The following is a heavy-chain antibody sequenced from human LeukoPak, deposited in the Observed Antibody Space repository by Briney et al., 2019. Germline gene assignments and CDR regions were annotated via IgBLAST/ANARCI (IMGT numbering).Heavy chain of an antibody. CDR3: AGMYGSGSYYIDY. J-gene: IGHJ4*02. CDR1: GGSISSGDYY. CDR2: IYYSGST. Sequence: SQTLSLTCTVSGGSISSGDYYWSWIRQPPGKGLEWIGYIYYSGSTYYNPSLKSRVTISVDTSKNQLSLKLSSVTAADTAVYYCAGMYGSGSYYIDYWGQGTLVTVSS. D-gene: IGHD3-10*01. V-gene: IGHV4-30-4*01.